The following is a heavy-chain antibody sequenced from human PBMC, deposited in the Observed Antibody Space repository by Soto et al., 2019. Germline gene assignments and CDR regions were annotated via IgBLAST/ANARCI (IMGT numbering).Heavy chain of an antibody. CDR3: ATPGGRDFNAFDV. J-gene: IGHJ3*01. D-gene: IGHD2-21*02. CDR1: GYTFTRNW. V-gene: IGHV5-51*01. CDR2: IFPIDSDT. Sequence: GPALKLSCEGSGYTFTRNWIGWVRQMPGKGLEWMGIIFPIDSDTRYSPSSQGQVTISADNSISTAYLQWSSLKASDTAIYYCATPGGRDFNAFDVWGQGTMVTVSS.